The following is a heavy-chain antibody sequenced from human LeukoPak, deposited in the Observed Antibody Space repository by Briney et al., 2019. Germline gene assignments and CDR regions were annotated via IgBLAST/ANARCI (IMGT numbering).Heavy chain of an antibody. V-gene: IGHV1-2*02. J-gene: IGHJ4*02. CDR2: LHPNSGDT. CDR1: GYTFTGYY. Sequence: ASVKVSCKASGYTFTGYYMHWVRQAPGQGFEWMGWLHPNSGDTNYAQTFQGRVTMTRDTSISTAHMELSRLRSDDTAVYYCARANPLYCSSTTCLFDYWGQGTLVTVSS. CDR3: ARANPLYCSSTTCLFDY. D-gene: IGHD2-2*01.